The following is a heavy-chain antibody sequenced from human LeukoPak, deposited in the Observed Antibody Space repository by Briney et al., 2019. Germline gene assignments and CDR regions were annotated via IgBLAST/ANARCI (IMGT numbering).Heavy chain of an antibody. D-gene: IGHD3-3*01. V-gene: IGHV3-23*01. CDR3: AKARFLEWLHHFDY. J-gene: IGHJ4*02. Sequence: QSGGSLRLSCVASGFTFSTYSMSWVRQALGKGLEWVSGISGSGANTGYADSVKGRFTISRDNSKNTLYLQMNSLRAEDTAVYYCAKARFLEWLHHFDYWGQGTLVTVSS. CDR1: GFTFSTYS. CDR2: ISGSGANT.